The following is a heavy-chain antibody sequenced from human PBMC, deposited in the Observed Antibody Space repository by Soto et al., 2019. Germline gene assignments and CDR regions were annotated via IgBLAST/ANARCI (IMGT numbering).Heavy chain of an antibody. D-gene: IGHD3-10*01. V-gene: IGHV4-4*07. CDR2: IYTSGSP. CDR1: GGSISSHY. CDR3: ARDEGFGELTWFDP. Sequence: QVQLQESGPGLVKPSETLSLTCTVSGGSISSHYWNWIRQPAGKGLEWIGRIYTSGSPNYNPSPKSRVTMSVDTSKNQFSLKLSSVTAADTAVYYCARDEGFGELTWFDPWGQGTLVTVSS. J-gene: IGHJ5*02.